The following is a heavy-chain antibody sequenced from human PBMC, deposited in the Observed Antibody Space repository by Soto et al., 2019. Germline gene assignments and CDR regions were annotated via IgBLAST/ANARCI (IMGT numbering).Heavy chain of an antibody. Sequence: QPGGSLRLSCAASGFTVSSNYMSWVRQAPGKGLEWVSVIYSGGSTYYADFVKGRFTISRDNSKNTLYLQMDSLRAEDTAVYYCARAGTKPYFYYGMDVWGQGTTVTVSS. D-gene: IGHD1-1*01. J-gene: IGHJ6*02. CDR1: GFTVSSNY. CDR2: IYSGGST. CDR3: ARAGTKPYFYYGMDV. V-gene: IGHV3-53*01.